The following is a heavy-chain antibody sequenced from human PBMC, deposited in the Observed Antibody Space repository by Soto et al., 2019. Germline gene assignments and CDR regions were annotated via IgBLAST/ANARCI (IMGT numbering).Heavy chain of an antibody. V-gene: IGHV3-33*03. D-gene: IGHD2-15*01. CDR3: ARQLAVPYAAYAMDV. J-gene: IGHJ6*02. Sequence: QVHLVESGGGVVQPGRSLRLSCAASGFTFSSYGMLWVRQAPGKGLEWVAVIWYNGSKKYYGESVKGRFTIFRDNSENTLYLEMSSLRAEDTAVYYFARQLAVPYAAYAMDVWGQGTTVTVSS. CDR1: GFTFSSYG. CDR2: IWYNGSKK.